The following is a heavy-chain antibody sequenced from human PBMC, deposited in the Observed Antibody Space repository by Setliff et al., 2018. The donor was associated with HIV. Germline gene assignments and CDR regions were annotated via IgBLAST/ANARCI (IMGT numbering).Heavy chain of an antibody. CDR2: IFYTGRT. J-gene: IGHJ5*02. CDR3: ARRGRDGVLIVFATGFDP. Sequence: PSETLSLTCTVSGGSISSISYYWGWTRQPPGKGLEWIGYIFYTGRTYYNPSLKSRVAISIDTSANRFSRRLNPVTAADTGVYYCARRGRDGVLIVFATGFDPWGQGTLVTVSS. D-gene: IGHD2-8*01. CDR1: GGSISSISYY. V-gene: IGHV4-39*01.